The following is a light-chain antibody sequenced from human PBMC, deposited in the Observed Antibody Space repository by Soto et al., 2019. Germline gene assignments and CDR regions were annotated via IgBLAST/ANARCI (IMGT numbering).Light chain of an antibody. CDR1: QSIGSN. Sequence: EVLMTQSQGTLSVSPGERVTVSCRASQSIGSNLAWYQQKPGQAPRLLIYGASTRFIGVPDRFSGGRSGTEFTLTISSLQSEDIAVYFCQQYHDWPPYTFGQGTKLEIK. J-gene: IGKJ2*01. V-gene: IGKV3-15*01. CDR3: QQYHDWPPYT. CDR2: GAS.